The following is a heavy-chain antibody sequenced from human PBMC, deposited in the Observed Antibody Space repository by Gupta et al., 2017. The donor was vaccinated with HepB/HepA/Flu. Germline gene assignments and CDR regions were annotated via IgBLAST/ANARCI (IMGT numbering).Heavy chain of an antibody. CDR2: IYWDDDK. V-gene: IGHV2-5*02. Sequence: QITLKESGPPLVKPTQTLTLTCTFSGLSLSTSGVGVGWIRQPPGKALEWLALIYWDDDKRYSPSLKSRLTITKDTSKNQVVLTMTNMDPVDTATYYCALSSVVVPAAISPCRWFDPWGQGTLVTVSA. CDR1: GLSLSTSGVG. J-gene: IGHJ5*02. CDR3: ALSSVVVPAAISPCRWFDP. D-gene: IGHD2-2*01.